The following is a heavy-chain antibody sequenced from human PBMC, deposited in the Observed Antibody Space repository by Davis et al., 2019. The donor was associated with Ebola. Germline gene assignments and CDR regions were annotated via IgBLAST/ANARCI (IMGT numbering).Heavy chain of an antibody. CDR3: VGDYGDYVNYFDF. CDR2: IHHSGTT. V-gene: IGHV4-38-2*02. D-gene: IGHD4-17*01. Sequence: PSETLSLTCAVSGGSISRGYYWGWVRQPPGQGLEWIGSIHHSGTTYYRTSLKSRVTLSVDTSKNQFSLNLSSVTAADTAIYYCVGDYGDYVNYFDFWGQGTLVTVSS. CDR1: GGSISRGYY. J-gene: IGHJ4*02.